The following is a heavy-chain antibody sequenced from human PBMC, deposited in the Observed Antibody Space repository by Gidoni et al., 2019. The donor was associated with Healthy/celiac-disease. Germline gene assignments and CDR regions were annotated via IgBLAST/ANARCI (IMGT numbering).Heavy chain of an antibody. D-gene: IGHD3-9*01. CDR3: ARRSDILTGYWGFMDV. CDR2: INSDGSST. CDR1: GFTFSSYW. Sequence: EVQLVESGGGLVQPGGSLRLSCAASGFTFSSYWMHWVRQATGKGLVWVSRINSDGSSTSYADSVKGRFTISRDNAKNTLYLQMNSLRAEDTAVYYCARRSDILTGYWGFMDVWGQGTTVTVSS. V-gene: IGHV3-74*01. J-gene: IGHJ6*02.